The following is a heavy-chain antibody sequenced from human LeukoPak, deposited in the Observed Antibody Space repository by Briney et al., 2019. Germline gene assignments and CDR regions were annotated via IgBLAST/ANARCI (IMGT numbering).Heavy chain of an antibody. CDR2: FDPEDGET. Sequence: ASVKVSCKVSGYTLTELSMHWVRQAPRKGLEWMGGFDPEDGETIYAQKFQGRVTMTEDTSTDTAYMELSSLRSEDTAVYYCATDILRGFLLDAFDIWGQGTMVTVSS. J-gene: IGHJ3*02. D-gene: IGHD3-9*01. CDR1: GYTLTELS. V-gene: IGHV1-24*01. CDR3: ATDILRGFLLDAFDI.